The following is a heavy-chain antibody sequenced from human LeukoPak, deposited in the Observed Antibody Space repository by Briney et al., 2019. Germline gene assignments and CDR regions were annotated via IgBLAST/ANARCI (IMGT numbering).Heavy chain of an antibody. D-gene: IGHD1-14*01. J-gene: IGHJ3*02. V-gene: IGHV3-30-3*01. CDR2: VSFDETNK. Sequence: GRSLRLSCAASGFTFSSYAMHWVRQAPGKGLEWVAVVSFDETNKLYADSVKGRFTISRDNSKNTLYLQMNSLRAEDTAVYYCARRRKVGREDDAVDIWGQGTMVTVAS. CDR1: GFTFSSYA. CDR3: ARRRKVGREDDAVDI.